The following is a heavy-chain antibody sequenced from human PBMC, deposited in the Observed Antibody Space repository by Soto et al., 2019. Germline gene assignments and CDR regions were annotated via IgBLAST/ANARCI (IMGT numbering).Heavy chain of an antibody. D-gene: IGHD5-18*01. CDR3: ATGGYSYGCGY. CDR2: INSAGSAS. J-gene: IGHJ4*02. Sequence: EVQLVESGGGLVQPGGSLRLSCVGSGFTFSSYWMHWVHQVPGKGPVWVSRINSAGSASSYVDFVKGRFTVSRDNAKNTLYLEMNSLSAEDTAFYYCATGGYSYGCGYWGQGTLVTVSS. V-gene: IGHV3-74*01. CDR1: GFTFSSYW.